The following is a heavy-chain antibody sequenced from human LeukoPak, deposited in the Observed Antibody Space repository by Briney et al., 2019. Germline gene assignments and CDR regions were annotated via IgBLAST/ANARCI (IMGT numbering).Heavy chain of an antibody. CDR1: GFTFSTYS. CDR2: ISTSSSTI. CDR3: ARGNLGGDY. V-gene: IGHV3-48*02. Sequence: AGGSLTLSCAASGFTFSTYSMKWVRQAPGKGLEWVSYISTSSSTIYYADSVKGRFTISRDNANNSLYLQMNSLRDEDTAVYYCARGNLGGDYWGQGTLVTVSS. D-gene: IGHD1-14*01. J-gene: IGHJ4*02.